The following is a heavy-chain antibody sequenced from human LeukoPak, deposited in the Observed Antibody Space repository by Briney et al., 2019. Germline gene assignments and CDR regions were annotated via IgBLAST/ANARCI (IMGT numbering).Heavy chain of an antibody. V-gene: IGHV1-2*02. Sequence: GASVKVSCKASGYTFTGYYMHWVRQAPGQGLEWMGWINPNSGGTNYAQKFQGRVTITRNTSISTAYMELSSLRSEDTAVYYCARGRRYDSSLKDAFDIWGQGTMVTVSS. D-gene: IGHD3-3*01. CDR3: ARGRRYDSSLKDAFDI. CDR1: GYTFTGYY. CDR2: INPNSGGT. J-gene: IGHJ3*02.